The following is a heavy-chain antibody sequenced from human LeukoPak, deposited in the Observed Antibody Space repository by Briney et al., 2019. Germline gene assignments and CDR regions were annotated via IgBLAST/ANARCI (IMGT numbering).Heavy chain of an antibody. Sequence: SETLSLTCTVSGGSISSYYWSWVRQPPGKGLEWIGYIYYSGSTNYNPSLKSRVTISVDTSKNQFSLKLSSVTAADTAVYYCASSPYYDFWSGYLPPFDYWGQGTLVTVSS. CDR2: IYYSGST. CDR1: GGSISSYY. V-gene: IGHV4-59*01. D-gene: IGHD3-3*01. J-gene: IGHJ4*02. CDR3: ASSPYYDFWSGYLPPFDY.